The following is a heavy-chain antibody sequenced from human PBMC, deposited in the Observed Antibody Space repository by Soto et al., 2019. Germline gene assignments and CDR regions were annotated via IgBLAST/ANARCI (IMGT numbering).Heavy chain of an antibody. J-gene: IGHJ5*02. CDR1: GFTFSSYS. CDR2: ISSSSSTI. D-gene: IGHD3-10*01. V-gene: IGHV3-48*02. CDR3: ARDTYYYGSGSYGP. Sequence: GGSLRLSCAASGFTFSSYSMNWVRQAPGKGLEWVSCISSSSSTIYYADSVKGRFTISRDNAKNSLYLQMNSLRDEDTAVYYCARDTYYYGSGSYGPWGQGTLVTVSS.